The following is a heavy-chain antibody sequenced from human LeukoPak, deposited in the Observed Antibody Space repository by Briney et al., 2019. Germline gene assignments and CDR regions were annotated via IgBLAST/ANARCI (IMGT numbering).Heavy chain of an antibody. CDR2: ISSSGSYI. CDR3: ARALTVAGTDWYFDL. J-gene: IGHJ2*01. Sequence: GGSLRLSCAPSRFTFSTYSMNWVRQAPGKGLEWVSSISSSGSYIYSTDSLKGRFTISRDNAKNSLYLQMNSLRAEDTAVYYCARALTVAGTDWYFDLWGRGTLVTVSS. CDR1: RFTFSTYS. V-gene: IGHV3-21*01. D-gene: IGHD6-19*01.